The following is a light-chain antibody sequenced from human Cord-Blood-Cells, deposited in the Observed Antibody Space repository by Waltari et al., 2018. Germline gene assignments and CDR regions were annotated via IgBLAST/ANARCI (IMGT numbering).Light chain of an antibody. Sequence: QSVLIQPLSPSGTPGQRVTSSSAGSSSNLGSNYVYLYQQPPGTAPKLLIYRNNQRPSGVPDRFSGSKSGTSASLAISGLRSEDEADYYCAAWDDSLSGYVFGTGTKVTVL. CDR3: AAWDDSLSGYV. V-gene: IGLV1-47*01. J-gene: IGLJ1*01. CDR2: RNN. CDR1: SSNLGSNY.